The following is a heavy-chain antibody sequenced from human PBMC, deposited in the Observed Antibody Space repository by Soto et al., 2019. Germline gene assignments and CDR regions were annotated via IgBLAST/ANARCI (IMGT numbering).Heavy chain of an antibody. V-gene: IGHV4-39*01. D-gene: IGHD3-10*01. CDR1: GGSISSSPYY. CDR3: AVPVTLIRGPFDY. Sequence: QLQLQESGPGLVKPSETLALTCTVSGGSISSSPYYWGWIRQPPGKGLEWIGNLYYSGNTYYNPSLKSRVTIYVDTSKTQFSLKLSSVTAADTAVYYCAVPVTLIRGPFDYWGQGTLVTVSS. CDR2: LYYSGNT. J-gene: IGHJ4*02.